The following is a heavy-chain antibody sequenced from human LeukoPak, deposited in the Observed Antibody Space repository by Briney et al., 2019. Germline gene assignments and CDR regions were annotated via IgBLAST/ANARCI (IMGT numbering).Heavy chain of an antibody. CDR1: GFTVSSNY. CDR3: AREDSEDDFWSGYYGGLDY. J-gene: IGHJ4*02. Sequence: PGGSLRLSCAASGFTVSSNYMSWVRQAPGKGLEWVSVIYSGGSTYYADSVKGRFTISRDNSKNTLYLQMNSLRAEDTAVYYCAREDSEDDFWSGYYGGLDYWGQGTLVTVSS. D-gene: IGHD3-3*01. V-gene: IGHV3-53*01. CDR2: IYSGGST.